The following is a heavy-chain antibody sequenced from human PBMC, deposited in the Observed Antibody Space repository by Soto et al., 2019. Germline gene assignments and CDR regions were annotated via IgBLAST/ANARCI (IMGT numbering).Heavy chain of an antibody. V-gene: IGHV3-23*01. D-gene: IGHD6-19*01. Sequence: GGSMRLSCAASGFTFSSYAMSWVRQATGKGLEWVSGISGSGDSTYYADSVKGRFTISRDNSKNTLYLQMNSLRAEDTAVYYCAKGVPGIAVAGTGYFQHWGQGTLVTVSS. CDR1: GFTFSSYA. J-gene: IGHJ1*01. CDR2: ISGSGDST. CDR3: AKGVPGIAVAGTGYFQH.